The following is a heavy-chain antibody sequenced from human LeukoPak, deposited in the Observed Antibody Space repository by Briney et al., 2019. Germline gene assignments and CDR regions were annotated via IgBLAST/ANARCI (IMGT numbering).Heavy chain of an antibody. CDR3: ARDTDTVTTILDY. V-gene: IGHV3-74*01. D-gene: IGHD4-17*01. CDR2: INSDGSST. Sequence: GGSLRLSCAASGLTFSAAWMHWVRQAPGKGLVWVSRINSDGSSTSYADSVKGRFTISRDNAKNTLYLQMNSLRAEDTAVYYCARDTDTVTTILDYWGQGTLVTVSS. CDR1: GLTFSAAW. J-gene: IGHJ4*02.